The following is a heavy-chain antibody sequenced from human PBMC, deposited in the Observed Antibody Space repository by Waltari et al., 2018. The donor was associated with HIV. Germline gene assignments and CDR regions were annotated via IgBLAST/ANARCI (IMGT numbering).Heavy chain of an antibody. CDR3: ARGSGSTYGDSFDM. V-gene: IGHV4-39*02. CDR1: DDSFTSSSYF. Sequence: QLPLQESGPGLVTPWDTLSLTCTVSDDSFTSSSYFWGGIREAPGKGLAWIGSVYYGGTNYYNPSLKSRATVSADTSRRQFSLRLSAVTAEDTAIYYCARGSGSTYGDSFDMWGQGTRVIVSS. CDR2: VYYGGTN. D-gene: IGHD1-26*01. J-gene: IGHJ3*02.